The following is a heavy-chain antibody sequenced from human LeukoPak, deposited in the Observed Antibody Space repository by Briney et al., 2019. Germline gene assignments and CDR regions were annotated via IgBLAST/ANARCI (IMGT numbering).Heavy chain of an antibody. Sequence: GGSLRLSCVASGFTFSSYWMSWVRQAPGKGLEWVAKINKDGSEQYFVDSVKGRFTISRDNARNSVHLQMNSLRAEDTAVYYCAKYNNYDLNYWGQGTLVTVSS. D-gene: IGHD3-3*01. CDR1: GFTFSSYW. V-gene: IGHV3-7*01. CDR2: INKDGSEQ. CDR3: AKYNNYDLNY. J-gene: IGHJ4*02.